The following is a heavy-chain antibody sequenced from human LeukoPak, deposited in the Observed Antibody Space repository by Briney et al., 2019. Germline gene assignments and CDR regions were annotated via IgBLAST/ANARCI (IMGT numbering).Heavy chain of an antibody. CDR3: AILPSTVTRAY. CDR1: GGSISSSSSYY. V-gene: IGHV4-39*01. Sequence: PSETLSLTCTVSGGSISSSSSYYWGWIRQPPGKGLEWIGTIYYSGSTYYNPSLKSRVTMSIDASKNQFSLNLGSVTAADTAVYYCAILPSTVTRAYWGQGTLVIVSS. D-gene: IGHD4-17*01. J-gene: IGHJ4*02. CDR2: IYYSGST.